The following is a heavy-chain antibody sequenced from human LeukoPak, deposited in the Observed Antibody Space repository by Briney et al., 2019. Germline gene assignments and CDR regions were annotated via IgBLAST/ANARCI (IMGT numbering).Heavy chain of an antibody. J-gene: IGHJ4*02. V-gene: IGHV3-21*01. D-gene: IGHD3-22*01. Sequence: GGSLRLSCAASGFTFSNYNMNWVRQAPGKGLEWVSSIRSSTTYVYYADSVKGRFTISRDNAKNSLYLQMNSLRAEDTAVYYCARDSLTMIVGRQKRGLDYWGQGTLVTVSS. CDR3: ARDSLTMIVGRQKRGLDY. CDR2: IRSSTTYV. CDR1: GFTFSNYN.